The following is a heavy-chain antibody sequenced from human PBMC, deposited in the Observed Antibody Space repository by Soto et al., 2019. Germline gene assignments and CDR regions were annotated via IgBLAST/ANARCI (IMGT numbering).Heavy chain of an antibody. CDR3: ARRWGRTFDY. CDR1: GGNIRSHY. D-gene: IGHD7-27*01. Sequence: SETLSLTCTVSGGNIRSHYWRWIRQPPGKGLEWIGYIYYSGSTNYNPSLKSRVTISVDTSKNQFSLKLSSVTAAVTAVYYCARRWGRTFDYWGQGTLVTVSS. CDR2: IYYSGST. V-gene: IGHV4-59*08. J-gene: IGHJ4*02.